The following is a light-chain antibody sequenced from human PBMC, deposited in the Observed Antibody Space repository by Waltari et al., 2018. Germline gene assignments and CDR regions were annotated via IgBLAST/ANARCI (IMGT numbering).Light chain of an antibody. J-gene: IGLJ1*01. CDR1: SSDVGDYKY. CDR3: SSYTTRSTRV. V-gene: IGLV2-14*03. Sequence: QSALTQPASVSGSPGQSITISCTATSSDVGDYKYVPWYQQQPGKVPKLLVYDVTNRPAGISYRSAGSKAGYTAALTISGLQAEDEADYYCSSYTTRSTRVFGTGTKVTVL. CDR2: DVT.